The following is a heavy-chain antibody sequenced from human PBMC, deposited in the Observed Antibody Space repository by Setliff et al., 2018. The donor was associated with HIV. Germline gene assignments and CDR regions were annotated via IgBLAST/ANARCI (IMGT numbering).Heavy chain of an antibody. CDR3: ARAAPGGGNDYFGY. CDR1: GYTFNDFV. D-gene: IGHD3-16*01. CDR2: FYPGTGGT. J-gene: IGHJ4*02. Sequence: ASVKVSCKTSGYTFNDFVIHWVRQAPGQRPEYMGWFYPGTGGTGYSPRFQGRLTFSRDTSATTAHVEVNSLTPEDTAVYYCARAAPGGGNDYFGYWGQGALVTVSS. V-gene: IGHV1-3*01.